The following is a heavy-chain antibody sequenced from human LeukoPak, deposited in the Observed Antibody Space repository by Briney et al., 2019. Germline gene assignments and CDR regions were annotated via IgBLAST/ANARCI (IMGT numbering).Heavy chain of an antibody. V-gene: IGHV1-8*02. Sequence: ASVKVSCKASGYTFTSYYMHLVRQAPGQGLEWMGWMNPNSGNTGYAQKFQGRVTMTRNTSISTAYMELSSLRSEDTAVYYCARGTLYYGMDVWGQGTTVTVSS. CDR1: GYTFTSYY. CDR3: ARGTLYYGMDV. J-gene: IGHJ6*02. CDR2: MNPNSGNT.